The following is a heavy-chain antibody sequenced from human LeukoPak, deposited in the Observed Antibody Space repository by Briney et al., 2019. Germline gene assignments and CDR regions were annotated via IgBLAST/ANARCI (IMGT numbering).Heavy chain of an antibody. D-gene: IGHD6-13*01. CDR3: ARGKLRSRRIAGHPSYFDY. V-gene: IGHV4-34*01. CDR1: GGSFSGYY. Sequence: PSETLSLTCAVYGGSFSGYYWSWIRQPPGKGLEWIGEINHSGSTNYNPSLKSRVTISVDTSKNQFSLKLSSVTAADTAVYYCARGKLRSRRIAGHPSYFDYWGQGTLVTVSS. CDR2: INHSGST. J-gene: IGHJ4*02.